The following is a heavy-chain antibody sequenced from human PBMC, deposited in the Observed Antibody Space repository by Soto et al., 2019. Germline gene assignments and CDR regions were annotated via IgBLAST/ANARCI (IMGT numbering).Heavy chain of an antibody. J-gene: IGHJ4*02. D-gene: IGHD3-10*01. V-gene: IGHV4-59*01. Sequence: SETLSLTCTVSGGSISSYYWSWIRQPPGKGLEWIGYIYYSGSTNYNPSLKSRVTISVDTSKNQFSLKLSSVTAADTAVYYFASGMVRGVIIPRNYFDYWGQGTLVTVSS. CDR3: ASGMVRGVIIPRNYFDY. CDR2: IYYSGST. CDR1: GGSISSYY.